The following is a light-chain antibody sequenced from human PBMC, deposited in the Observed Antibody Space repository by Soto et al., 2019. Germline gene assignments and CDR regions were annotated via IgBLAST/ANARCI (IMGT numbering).Light chain of an antibody. CDR1: SGHSGYA. Sequence: QSVLTQSPSASASLGASVKLTCTLGSGHSGYAIAWHQQQPEKGPRYLMRLNTDGSHSKGDGIPDRFSASSSGAERYLIISSLQSEDEADYYCQTWGTGTLYVFGTGTKLTVL. V-gene: IGLV4-69*01. CDR2: LNTDGSH. CDR3: QTWGTGTLYV. J-gene: IGLJ1*01.